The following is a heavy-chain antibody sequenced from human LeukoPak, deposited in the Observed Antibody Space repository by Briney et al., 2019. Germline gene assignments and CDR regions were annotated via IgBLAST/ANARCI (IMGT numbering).Heavy chain of an antibody. CDR2: ITPSGGNT. V-gene: IGHV1-46*01. Sequence: VASVKVSCKASGYTFTGYYMHWVRQAPGQGLEWMGVITPSGGNTIYAQKFQGRLTMSRDTSTTTVYMELSSLTSEDTAVYYCARVGYTGWNWGLHYWGQGTLVTVSS. J-gene: IGHJ4*02. CDR3: ARVGYTGWNWGLHY. CDR1: GYTFTGYY. D-gene: IGHD5-24*01.